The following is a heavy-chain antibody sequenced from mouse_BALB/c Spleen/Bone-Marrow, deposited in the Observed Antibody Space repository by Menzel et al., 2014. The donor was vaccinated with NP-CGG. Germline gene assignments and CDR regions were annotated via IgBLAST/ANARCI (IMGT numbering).Heavy chain of an antibody. CDR2: IWASGNT. CDR3: ARALTGNYYAMDY. J-gene: IGHJ4*01. CDR1: GFSLTSYG. Sequence: VQLQQSGPGLVAPSQSLSITCTVSGFSLTSYGVHWVRQPPGKGLEWLGVIWASGNTNYNSALMSRLSISKDNSKSXVYLKMNSLQTDDTAMYYCARALTGNYYAMDYWGQGTSVTVSS. V-gene: IGHV2-9*02. D-gene: IGHD4-1*01.